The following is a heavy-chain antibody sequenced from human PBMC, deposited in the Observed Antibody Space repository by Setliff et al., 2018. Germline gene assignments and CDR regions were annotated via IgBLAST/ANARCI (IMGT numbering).Heavy chain of an antibody. CDR2: IYSGGST. Sequence: PGGSLRLSCAASGFTVSSNYMSWVRRAPGKGLEWVSVIYSGGSTYYADSVKGRFTISRDNSKNTLYLQMNSLRAGDTAVYYCAGCGYGQYYAMDVWGQGTTVTVSS. D-gene: IGHD5-12*01. V-gene: IGHV3-66*02. J-gene: IGHJ6*02. CDR3: AGCGYGQYYAMDV. CDR1: GFTVSSNY.